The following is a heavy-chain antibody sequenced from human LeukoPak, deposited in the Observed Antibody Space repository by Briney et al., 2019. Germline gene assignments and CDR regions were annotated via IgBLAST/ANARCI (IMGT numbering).Heavy chain of an antibody. CDR2: ISRSGEST. CDR3: AKDYAVGSIDY. J-gene: IGHJ4*02. CDR1: GFTFSGFA. D-gene: IGHD3-16*01. Sequence: GGSLRLSCAASGFTFSGFAMSWIREAPGKGLEWVSSISRSGESTFYADSVRGRFTISRDNSKNTVSLQMESLRAEDTALYYCAKDYAVGSIDYWGQGTLVTVSS. V-gene: IGHV3-23*01.